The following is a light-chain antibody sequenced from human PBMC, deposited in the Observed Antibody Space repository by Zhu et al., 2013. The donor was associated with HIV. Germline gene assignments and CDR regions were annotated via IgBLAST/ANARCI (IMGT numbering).Light chain of an antibody. CDR2: AAS. CDR1: QGVSTY. Sequence: DVQMTQSPSSLSASVGDRVTITCRASQGVSTYLAWFQQRPGKAPKLLIYAASSLQSGVPSRFSGSGSGTDFTLTISSLQPEDFATYYCQQYNSYSRYTFGQGTKLEIK. J-gene: IGKJ2*01. V-gene: IGKV1-16*01. CDR3: QQYNSYSRYT.